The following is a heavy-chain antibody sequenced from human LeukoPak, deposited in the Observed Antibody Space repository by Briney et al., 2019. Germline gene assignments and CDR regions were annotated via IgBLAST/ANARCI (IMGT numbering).Heavy chain of an antibody. V-gene: IGHV4-34*01. CDR1: GGSFSGYY. J-gene: IGHJ4*02. Sequence: SETLSLTCAVYGGSFSGYYWSWIRQPPGKGLEWIGEINHSGSTNYNPSLKSRVTISVDTSKNQFSLKLSSVTAADTAVYYCARELYYYDSSGYLPRIFDYWGQGTLVTVSS. CDR2: INHSGST. CDR3: ARELYYYDSSGYLPRIFDY. D-gene: IGHD3-22*01.